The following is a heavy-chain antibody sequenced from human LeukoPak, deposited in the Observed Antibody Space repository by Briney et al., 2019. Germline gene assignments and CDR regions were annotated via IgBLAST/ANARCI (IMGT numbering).Heavy chain of an antibody. Sequence: PSETLSLTCTVSGGSISSGSYYWSWIRQPPGKGLDWIGYISYSGSTNYNPSLKSRVTISVDMSKNQFSLKLNSVTAADTAVYYCARHPRAFNFDYWGQGTLVTVSS. V-gene: IGHV4-61*01. CDR2: ISYSGST. CDR3: ARHPRAFNFDY. CDR1: GGSISSGSYY. J-gene: IGHJ4*02.